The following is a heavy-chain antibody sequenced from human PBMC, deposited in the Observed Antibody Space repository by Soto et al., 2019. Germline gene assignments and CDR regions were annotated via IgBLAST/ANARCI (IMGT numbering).Heavy chain of an antibody. D-gene: IGHD3-3*01. CDR1: GYPVTAYY. CDR2: INPATGAA. V-gene: IGHV1-2*02. CDR3: ARGGGVGVAGSAAFDM. J-gene: IGHJ3*02. Sequence: QLHLVQSGAVVKKPGASVTVSCSASGYPVTAYYMHWVRQAPGRGLEWMGGINPATGAAKYTQTFQGRVHMTKDTSTRTLFMGLSGLTSEDTAVFYCARGGGVGVAGSAAFDMWGQGTLVTVSS.